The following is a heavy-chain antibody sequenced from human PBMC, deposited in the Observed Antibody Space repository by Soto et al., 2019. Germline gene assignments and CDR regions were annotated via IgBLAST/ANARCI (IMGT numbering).Heavy chain of an antibody. CDR3: ATSITGTAYYFDY. D-gene: IGHD1-20*01. V-gene: IGHV1-24*01. CDR2: FDPEDGET. CDR1: GYTLTELS. Sequence: GASVKVSCKVSGYTLTELSMHWVRQAPGKGLEWMGGFDPEDGETIYAQKFQGRVTMTEDTSTDTAYMELSSLRSEDTTVYYCATSITGTAYYFDYWGQGTLVTVSS. J-gene: IGHJ4*02.